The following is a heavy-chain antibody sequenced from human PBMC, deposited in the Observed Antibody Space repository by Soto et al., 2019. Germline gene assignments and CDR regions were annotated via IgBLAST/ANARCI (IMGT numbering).Heavy chain of an antibody. V-gene: IGHV1-69*13. Sequence: SVKVSCKASGGTFTNNAIGWVRQAPGQGLEWMGGIIPIFGTTNYAQKFQGRVTITADESTSTVYMELSSLRSEDTAVYFCARGRYKDNFGTYYLDNWGQGTPVTISS. CDR2: IIPIFGTT. J-gene: IGHJ4*02. D-gene: IGHD1-1*01. CDR3: ARGRYKDNFGTYYLDN. CDR1: GGTFTNNA.